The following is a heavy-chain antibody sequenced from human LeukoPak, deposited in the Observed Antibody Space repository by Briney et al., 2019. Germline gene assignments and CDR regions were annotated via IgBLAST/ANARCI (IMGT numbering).Heavy chain of an antibody. V-gene: IGHV4-39*01. J-gene: IGHJ4*02. CDR1: GDSINSHSYY. D-gene: IGHD5-24*01. Sequence: SETLSLTCTVSGDSINSHSYYWGWIRQPPGKGLEWIGSVYYDGASYSNPSLKSRVAVFVDTSRDQFSLDLSFVTAADTALYYCVRHISTNTGYFDSCGQGTLVSVSS. CDR3: VRHISTNTGYFDS. CDR2: VYYDGAS.